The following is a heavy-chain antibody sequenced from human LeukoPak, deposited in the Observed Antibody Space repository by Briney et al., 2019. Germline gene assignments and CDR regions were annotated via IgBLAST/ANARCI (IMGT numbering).Heavy chain of an antibody. V-gene: IGHV3-20*04. D-gene: IGHD3-16*02. J-gene: IGHJ4*02. CDR1: GFTFDDFG. Sequence: GGSLRLSCAASGFTFDDFGMTWVRQAPGKGLEWVSGINWNGGGTGYADSVKGRFTISRDNAKKILYLQMNSPRVEDTAVYYCARWELSGRVMERLSWIDHWGQGALVTVSS. CDR3: ARWELSGRVMERLSWIDH. CDR2: INWNGGGT.